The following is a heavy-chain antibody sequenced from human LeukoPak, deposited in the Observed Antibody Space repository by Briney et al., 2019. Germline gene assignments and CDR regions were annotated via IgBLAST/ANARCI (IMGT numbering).Heavy chain of an antibody. J-gene: IGHJ6*03. CDR1: GYTLTELS. Sequence: ASVKVSCKVSGYTLTELSMHWVRQAPGKGLEWMGGFDPEDGETIYAQKFQGRVTMTRNTSISTAYMELSSLRSEDTAVYYCARGGRSSWFRPALYYYYYMDVWGKGTTVTVSS. CDR2: FDPEDGET. D-gene: IGHD6-13*01. V-gene: IGHV1-24*01. CDR3: ARGGRSSWFRPALYYYYYMDV.